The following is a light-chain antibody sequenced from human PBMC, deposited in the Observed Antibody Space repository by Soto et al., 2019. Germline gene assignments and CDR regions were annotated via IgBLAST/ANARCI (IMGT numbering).Light chain of an antibody. CDR1: QNLRHTNGYNY. Sequence: DIVVTQSPLSLSVTPGEPASISCRSSQNLRHTNGYNYLDWYLQKPAQSPQLLISLGSNRASGGTDRFSGSGSGTEFTLKISRVEAEDVGVYYCIQALETPFTCGPGTKVEI. J-gene: IGKJ3*01. CDR2: LGS. V-gene: IGKV2-28*01. CDR3: IQALETPFT.